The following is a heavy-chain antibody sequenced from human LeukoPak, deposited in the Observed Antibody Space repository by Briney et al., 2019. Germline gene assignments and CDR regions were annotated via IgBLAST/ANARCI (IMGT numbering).Heavy chain of an antibody. CDR3: ARHSGAQGFDY. Sequence: SETLSLTCSVSGDSITSRDYYWSWIRQPPGKGLEWIGYIYYSGSTNYNPSLKSRVTISVDTSKNQFSLKLSSVTAADTAVYYCARHSGAQGFDYWGQGTRVTVSS. V-gene: IGHV4-30-4*08. CDR2: IYYSGST. CDR1: GDSITSRDYY. D-gene: IGHD3-10*01. J-gene: IGHJ4*02.